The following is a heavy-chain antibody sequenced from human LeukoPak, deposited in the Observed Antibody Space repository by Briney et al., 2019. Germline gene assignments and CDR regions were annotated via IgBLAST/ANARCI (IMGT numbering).Heavy chain of an antibody. V-gene: IGHV4-59*08. CDR1: GGSISSSY. J-gene: IGHJ2*01. CDR3: ARLTAYFDL. CDR2: IYYSGST. Sequence: SETLSLTCTVSGGSISSSYWSWIRQPPGKGLEWIGYIYYSGSTNYNPSLKSRVPMSVGTSKNQFSLKVTSVTAADTAVYYCARLTAYFDLWGRGTLVTVSS.